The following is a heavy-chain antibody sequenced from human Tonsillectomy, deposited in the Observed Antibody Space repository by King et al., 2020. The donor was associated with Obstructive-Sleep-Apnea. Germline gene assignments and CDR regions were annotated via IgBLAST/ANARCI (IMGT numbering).Heavy chain of an antibody. CDR2: ISSSSRTI. D-gene: IGHD3-10*01. V-gene: IGHV3-48*04. CDR3: ARDPPYYYGSGSSSDYYYGMDV. Sequence: VQLVESGGGVVQPGGSLRLSCAASGFTFSSYSMNWVRQAPGKGLEWVSYISSSSRTIYYADSVKGRFTISRDNAKNSLYLQMNSLRAEDTAVYYCARDPPYYYGSGSSSDYYYGMDVWGQGTTVTVSS. J-gene: IGHJ6*02. CDR1: GFTFSSYS.